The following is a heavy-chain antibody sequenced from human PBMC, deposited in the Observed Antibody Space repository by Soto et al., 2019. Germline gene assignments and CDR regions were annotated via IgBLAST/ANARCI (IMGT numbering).Heavy chain of an antibody. CDR1: GFTFSSYG. V-gene: IGHV3-33*06. Sequence: PGGSLRLSCAASGFTFSSYGMHWVRQAPGNGLEWVAVIWYDGSNKYYADSVKGRFTISRDNSKNTLYLQMNSLRAEDTAVYYCAKDPLIVVVVAARSGDYWGQGTLVTVSS. CDR2: IWYDGSNK. D-gene: IGHD2-15*01. J-gene: IGHJ4*02. CDR3: AKDPLIVVVVAARSGDY.